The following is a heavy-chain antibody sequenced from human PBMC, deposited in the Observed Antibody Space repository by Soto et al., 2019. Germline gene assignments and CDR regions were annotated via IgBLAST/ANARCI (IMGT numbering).Heavy chain of an antibody. J-gene: IGHJ6*04. CDR1: GYSFTSYW. CDR3: ARLIVRGVTGYYGMYV. V-gene: IGHV5-51*01. CDR2: IYPGDSDT. Sequence: GXSLKISCKGSGYSFTSYWIGWVRQMPGKGLEWMGIIYPGDSDTRYSPSFQGQVTISADKSISTAYLQWSSLKASDTAMYYCARLIVRGVTGYYGMYVWGKGTTVTVSS. D-gene: IGHD3-10*01.